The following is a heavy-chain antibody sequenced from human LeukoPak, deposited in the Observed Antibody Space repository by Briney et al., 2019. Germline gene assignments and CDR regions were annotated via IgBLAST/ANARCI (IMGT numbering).Heavy chain of an antibody. V-gene: IGHV4-30-4*01. CDR3: ARGGIAAASN. CDR2: IYYSGST. Sequence: SETLSLTCTVPGDSISSGVYYWGWFRQPPGKGLEWIEYIYYSGSTYYNPSLKSRATISVDTSKNQFPLKLSSVTAADTAMYYCARGGIAAASNWGQGTLVTVSS. CDR1: GDSISSGVYY. J-gene: IGHJ4*02. D-gene: IGHD6-13*01.